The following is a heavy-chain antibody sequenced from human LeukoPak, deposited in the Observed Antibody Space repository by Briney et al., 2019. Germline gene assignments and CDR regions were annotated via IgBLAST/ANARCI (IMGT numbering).Heavy chain of an antibody. Sequence: RGESLKISCKAFGYSFTSNWIGWVRQMPGKGLEWMGIIYPGDSDTRYSPSFQGQVTISADKSISTAYLQWSSLKASDTAMYYCARQITFGGIEFDPWGQGTLVTVSS. CDR1: GYSFTSNW. CDR3: ARQITFGGIEFDP. J-gene: IGHJ5*02. V-gene: IGHV5-51*01. CDR2: IYPGDSDT. D-gene: IGHD3-16*01.